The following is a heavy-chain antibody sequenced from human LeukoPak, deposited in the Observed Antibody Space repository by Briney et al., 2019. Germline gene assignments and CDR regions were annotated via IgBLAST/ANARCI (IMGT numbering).Heavy chain of an antibody. Sequence: GRALRLSCAGSGFTFSSYGMHWVRQAPGKGLDWVAVIWYDGSNKYYADSVKGRFTISRDNSKNTLYLQMNSQRGEDTAVYYCARDLSPRDDAFDIWGQGTMVTVSS. V-gene: IGHV3-33*01. CDR1: GFTFSSYG. CDR3: ARDLSPRDDAFDI. CDR2: IWYDGSNK. J-gene: IGHJ3*02.